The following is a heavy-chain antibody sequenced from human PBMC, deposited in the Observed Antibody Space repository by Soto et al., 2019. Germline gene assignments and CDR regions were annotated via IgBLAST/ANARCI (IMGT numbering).Heavy chain of an antibody. J-gene: IGHJ1*01. CDR3: VKHHGAVLSHLHQ. V-gene: IGHV3-23*01. CDR2: ISGSGRTT. CDR1: GFTFSSYA. Sequence: VQLLESGGNLVQPGGSLRLSCSASGFTFSSYALTWVRQAPGKGLEWLSAISGSGRTTYFADSVKGRFPISRDNSMDTLYLQMNSLTAEDTAVYYCVKHHGAVLSHLHQWGQGHLVTVSS. D-gene: IGHD3-3*02.